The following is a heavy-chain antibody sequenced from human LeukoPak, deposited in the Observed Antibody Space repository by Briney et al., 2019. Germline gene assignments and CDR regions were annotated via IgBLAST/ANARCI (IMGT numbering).Heavy chain of an antibody. CDR3: ATEGSASQTIDY. J-gene: IGHJ4*02. CDR1: GYSISSGYY. V-gene: IGHV4-38-2*02. D-gene: IGHD2-2*01. Sequence: SETLSLTCAVSGYSISSGYYWGWIRQPSGKGLEWIGSIYHSGSTYYNPSLKSRVTISVDTSKNQFSLRLSSVAAADTAVYYCATEGSASQTIDYWGQGTLVTVSS. CDR2: IYHSGST.